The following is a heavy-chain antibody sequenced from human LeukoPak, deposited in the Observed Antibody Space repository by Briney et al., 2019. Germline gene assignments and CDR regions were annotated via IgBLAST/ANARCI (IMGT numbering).Heavy chain of an antibody. D-gene: IGHD3-10*01. J-gene: IGHJ4*02. CDR1: GGTFSSYA. Sequence: ASVKVSCKASGGTFSSYAISWVRQAPGQGLEWMGRLNPDSGGTNYGQKFQGRVTMTRDTSINTAYMEMSGLTSDDTAVYYCARDLRGFGDYFDYWGQGTLVAVSS. CDR2: LNPDSGGT. V-gene: IGHV1-2*06. CDR3: ARDLRGFGDYFDY.